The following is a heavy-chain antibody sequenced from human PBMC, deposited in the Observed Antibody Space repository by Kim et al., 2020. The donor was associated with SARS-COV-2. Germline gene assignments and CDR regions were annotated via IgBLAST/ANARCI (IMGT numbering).Heavy chain of an antibody. D-gene: IGHD5-12*01. CDR3: ARGTVDNGRQLTAKFEFDH. CDR2: VNPKTGGT. J-gene: IGHJ4*02. Sequence: ASVKVSCSASGYTFSDNYIHWVRQAPGQGLEWMGWVNPKTGGTNYARRFQGRVTMTRDTSISTGYMEISGLRYDETAVYYCARGTVDNGRQLTAKFEFDHWGQGTLVTVSS. V-gene: IGHV1-2*02. CDR1: GYTFSDNY.